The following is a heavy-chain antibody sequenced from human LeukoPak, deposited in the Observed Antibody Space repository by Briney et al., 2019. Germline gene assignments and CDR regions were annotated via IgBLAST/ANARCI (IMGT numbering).Heavy chain of an antibody. CDR2: ISAYNGNT. V-gene: IGHV1-18*01. CDR1: GYTFTSYG. CDR3: ARASSIAAAGGPYYYYYYMDV. D-gene: IGHD6-25*01. Sequence: ASVKVSCKASGYTFTSYGISWVRQAPGQGLEWMGWISAYNGNTNYAQKLQGRVTMTTDTSTSTAYMELRSLRSDDTAVYYCARASSIAAAGGPYYYYYYMDVLGKGTTVTVTS. J-gene: IGHJ6*03.